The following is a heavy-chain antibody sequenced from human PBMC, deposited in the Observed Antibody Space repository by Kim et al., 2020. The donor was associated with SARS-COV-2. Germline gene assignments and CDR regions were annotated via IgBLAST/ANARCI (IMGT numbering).Heavy chain of an antibody. D-gene: IGHD2-15*01. Sequence: NKYYADSVKGRFTISRDNSKNTLYLQMNSRRAEDTAVYYCARSDGYSYFDYWGQGTLVTVSS. J-gene: IGHJ4*02. V-gene: IGHV3-30*01. CDR2: NK. CDR3: ARSDGYSYFDY.